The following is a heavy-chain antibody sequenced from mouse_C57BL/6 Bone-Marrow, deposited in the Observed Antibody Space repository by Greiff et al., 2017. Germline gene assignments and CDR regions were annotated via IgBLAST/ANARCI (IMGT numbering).Heavy chain of an antibody. D-gene: IGHD1-1*01. CDR1: GYTFTSYW. CDR3: ARWHYYGSSLYFDY. Sequence: VQLQESGAELVRPGSSVKLSCKASGYTFTSYWMHWVKQRPIQGLEWIGNINPSDSETHYNQKFKDKATLTVDKSSSTAYMQLSSLTSEDSAVYYCARWHYYGSSLYFDYWGQGTTLTVSS. J-gene: IGHJ2*01. CDR2: INPSDSET. V-gene: IGHV1-52*01.